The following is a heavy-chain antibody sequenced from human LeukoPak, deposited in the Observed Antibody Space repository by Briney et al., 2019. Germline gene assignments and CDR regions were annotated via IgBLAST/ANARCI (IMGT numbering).Heavy chain of an antibody. V-gene: IGHV1-2*02. CDR3: ARGRPPGGMPAATKPPNWFDP. J-gene: IGHJ5*02. D-gene: IGHD2-2*01. Sequence: ASVKVSCKASGYTFTGYYMHWVRQAPGQGLEWMGWINPNSGATKYDQKFQGRVTMSRNTSINTAYMEVRSLRSEDTAVYYCARGRPPGGMPAATKPPNWFDPWGQGTLVTVSS. CDR1: GYTFTGYY. CDR2: INPNSGAT.